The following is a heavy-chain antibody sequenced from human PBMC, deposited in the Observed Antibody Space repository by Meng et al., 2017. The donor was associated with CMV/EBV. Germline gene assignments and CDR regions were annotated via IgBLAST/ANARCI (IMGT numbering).Heavy chain of an antibody. CDR3: ARGGDGYKPAR. Sequence: VQRVQSGAEVKKPGSASKVSCKASGGTFSSYAISWVRQAPGQGLEWMGGIIPMFGTANYAQKFQGRVTITADESTSTAYMELSSLRSEDTAVYYCARGGDGYKPARWGQGTLVTVSS. CDR2: IIPMFGTA. D-gene: IGHD5-24*01. V-gene: IGHV1-69*12. CDR1: GGTFSSYA. J-gene: IGHJ4*02.